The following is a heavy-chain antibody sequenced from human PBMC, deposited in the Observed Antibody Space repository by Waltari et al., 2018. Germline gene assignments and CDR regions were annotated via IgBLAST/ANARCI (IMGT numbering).Heavy chain of an antibody. CDR3: VRDAAGRGWFY. V-gene: IGHV3-7*04. CDR1: GFTFSDYW. D-gene: IGHD6-19*01. Sequence: EVQLLESGGGLVQPGGSLRLSCAASGFTFSDYWMSWVRQAPGKGLEWVANINDGGNEKHYVDSVKGRFTISRDNAKNSLNLQMNSLNVEDTAVYYCVRDAAGRGWFYWGQGALVTVSS. CDR2: INDGGNEK. J-gene: IGHJ4*02.